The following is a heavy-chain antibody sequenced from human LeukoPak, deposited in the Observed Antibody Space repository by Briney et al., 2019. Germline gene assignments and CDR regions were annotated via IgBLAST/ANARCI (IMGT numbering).Heavy chain of an antibody. D-gene: IGHD3-22*01. V-gene: IGHV4-39*07. CDR1: GGSISSSSYY. J-gene: IGHJ4*02. Sequence: SETLSLTCTVSGGSISSSSYYWGWIRQPPGKGLEWIGSIYYSGSTYYNPSLKSRVTISVDTSKNQFSLKLSPVTAADTAVYYCARDGEYYDSSGYPSLSGQFDYWGQGTLVTVSS. CDR3: ARDGEYYDSSGYPSLSGQFDY. CDR2: IYYSGST.